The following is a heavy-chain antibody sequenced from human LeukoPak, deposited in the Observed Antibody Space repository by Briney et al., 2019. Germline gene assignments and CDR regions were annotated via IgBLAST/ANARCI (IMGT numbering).Heavy chain of an antibody. V-gene: IGHV3-30*02. D-gene: IGHD3-9*01. J-gene: IGHJ4*02. Sequence: GGSLRLSCAASGFDFSNYGMHWVRQAPGKGLDWVAFIRNDETKKSYADSVKGRFTISRDNSKNTLYLQMNSLRAEDTAVYYCAKEDDILTGYCDYWGQGTLVTVSS. CDR3: AKEDDILTGYCDY. CDR2: IRNDETKK. CDR1: GFDFSNYG.